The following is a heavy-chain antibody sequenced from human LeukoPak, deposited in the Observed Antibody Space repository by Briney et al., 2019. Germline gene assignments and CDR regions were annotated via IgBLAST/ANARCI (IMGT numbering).Heavy chain of an antibody. CDR3: AKGGGSSWYDY. Sequence: GGSLRLSCAASGFTFSNYAMSWVRRAPGKGLEWVSAISGSGANTDYTDSVKGRFTISRDNSKNTLYLQMSSLRGEDTALYYCAKGGGSSWYDYWGQGTLVTVSS. V-gene: IGHV3-23*01. CDR2: ISGSGANT. CDR1: GFTFSNYA. J-gene: IGHJ4*02. D-gene: IGHD6-13*01.